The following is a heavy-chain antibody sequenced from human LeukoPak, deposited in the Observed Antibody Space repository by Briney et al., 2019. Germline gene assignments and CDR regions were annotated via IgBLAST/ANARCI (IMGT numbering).Heavy chain of an antibody. D-gene: IGHD2-15*01. V-gene: IGHV3-49*03. Sequence: PGGSLRLSCTASGFTFGDYAMSWFRQAPGKGLEWVGFIRSKAYGGTTEYAASVKGRFTISRDDSKSIAYLQMNSLKTEDTAVYYCLRDCSGGSCPNSFDYWGQGTLVTVSS. CDR3: LRDCSGGSCPNSFDY. CDR1: GFTFGDYA. J-gene: IGHJ4*02. CDR2: IRSKAYGGTT.